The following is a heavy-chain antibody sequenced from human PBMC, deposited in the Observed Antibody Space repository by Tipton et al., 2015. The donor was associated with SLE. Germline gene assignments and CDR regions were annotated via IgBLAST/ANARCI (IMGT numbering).Heavy chain of an antibody. V-gene: IGHV4-59*11. CDR1: GGSISSHY. J-gene: IGHJ6*02. Sequence: TLSLTCTVSGGSISSHYWSWIRQPPGKGLEWIGYIYYSGSTNYNPSLKSRVTISVDTSKNQFSLKLSSVTAADTAVYYCARAPRGGKLGHGMDVWGQGTTVTVSS. CDR3: ARAPRGGKLGHGMDV. CDR2: IYYSGST. D-gene: IGHD2-15*01.